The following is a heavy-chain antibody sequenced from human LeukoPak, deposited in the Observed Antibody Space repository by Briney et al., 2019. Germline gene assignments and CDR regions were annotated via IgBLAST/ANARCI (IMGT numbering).Heavy chain of an antibody. J-gene: IGHJ4*02. CDR1: GYSFTSYW. Sequence: GESLRISCKGSGYSFTSYWIGWVRQMPGKGLEWMGIIYPGDSDTRYSPSFQGQVTISADKSISTAYLQWSSLKASDTAMYYCARHPLYCSSTSCNPSYFDYWGQGTLVTVSS. D-gene: IGHD2-2*01. CDR3: ARHPLYCSSTSCNPSYFDY. CDR2: IYPGDSDT. V-gene: IGHV5-51*01.